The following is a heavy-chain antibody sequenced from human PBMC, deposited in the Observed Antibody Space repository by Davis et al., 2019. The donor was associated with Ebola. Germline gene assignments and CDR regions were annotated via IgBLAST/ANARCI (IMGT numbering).Heavy chain of an antibody. Sequence: GGSLRLSCVASGFTFSNYYLSWIRQAPGKGLEWVSVIYSDGSTYYAGSVKGRFTISRDNAKNSLYLQMNSLRAEDTAVYYCARAVDTAMVEDFDYWGQGTLVTVSS. CDR2: IYSDGST. CDR3: ARAVDTAMVEDFDY. J-gene: IGHJ4*02. CDR1: GFTFSNYY. D-gene: IGHD5-18*01. V-gene: IGHV3-66*01.